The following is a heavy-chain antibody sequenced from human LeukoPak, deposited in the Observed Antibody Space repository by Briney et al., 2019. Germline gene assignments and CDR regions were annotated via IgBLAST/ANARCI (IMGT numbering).Heavy chain of an antibody. CDR1: GGSFSGYY. Sequence: SETLSLTCAVYGGSFSGYYWSWIRQPPGKGLEWIGEISHSGSTYYNPSLKSRVTISVDTSKNQFSLKLSSVTAADTAVYYCARVTTVTDYYFDYWGQGTLVTVSS. D-gene: IGHD4-17*01. V-gene: IGHV4-34*01. CDR3: ARVTTVTDYYFDY. CDR2: ISHSGST. J-gene: IGHJ4*02.